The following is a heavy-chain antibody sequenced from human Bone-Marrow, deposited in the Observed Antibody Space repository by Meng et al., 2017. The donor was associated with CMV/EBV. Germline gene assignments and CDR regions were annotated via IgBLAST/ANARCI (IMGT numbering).Heavy chain of an antibody. Sequence: GESLKISCAASGYTFSSYSMNWVRQAPGKGLEWVSSISSSSSYIYYADSVKGRFTISRDNAKNSLYLQMNSLRAEDTAVYYCARDSLNYYDSSGYYYEPNAFDIWGKGPMVTVSS. CDR1: GYTFSSYS. CDR2: ISSSSSYI. CDR3: ARDSLNYYDSSGYYYEPNAFDI. D-gene: IGHD3-22*01. V-gene: IGHV3-21*01. J-gene: IGHJ3*02.